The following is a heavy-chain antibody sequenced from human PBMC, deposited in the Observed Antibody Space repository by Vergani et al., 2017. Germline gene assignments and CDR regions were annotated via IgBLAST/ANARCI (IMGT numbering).Heavy chain of an antibody. V-gene: IGHV4-34*01. J-gene: IGHJ5*02. D-gene: IGHD2-2*02. Sequence: QVQLQQWGAGLLKPSETLSLTCAVYGGSFSGYYWSWIRQPPGKGLEWIGEINHSGSTNYNPSLKSRVTISVATSKNQFSLKLSSVTAADTAVYYCATGNCSSTSCYTVGWFDPWGQGTLVTVSS. CDR2: INHSGST. CDR3: ATGNCSSTSCYTVGWFDP. CDR1: GGSFSGYY.